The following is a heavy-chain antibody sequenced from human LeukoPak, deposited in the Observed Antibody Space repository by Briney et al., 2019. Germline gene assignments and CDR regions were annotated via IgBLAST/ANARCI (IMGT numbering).Heavy chain of an antibody. CDR1: GFTFTSYA. CDR2: ISDSGGST. D-gene: IGHD3-3*01. J-gene: IGHJ4*02. V-gene: IGHV3-23*01. Sequence: GGSLRLSCAASGFTFTSYAMSWVRQAPGKGLEWVSAISDSGGSTYYADPVKGRFTISRDNSKNTLYLQMNSLRAEDTAVYYCAKDLITLFGVIFNYWGQGTLATVSS. CDR3: AKDLITLFGVIFNY.